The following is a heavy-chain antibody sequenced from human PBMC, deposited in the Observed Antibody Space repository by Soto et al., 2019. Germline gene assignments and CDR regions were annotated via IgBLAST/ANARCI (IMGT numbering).Heavy chain of an antibody. CDR3: ARHPERIAEIGWFDP. Sequence: EVQLVESGGGLVQLGTSLRLSCAASGFTFDHYAMHWVRQTPGKGLEWVAGASWDSDTVGYADSVRGRFTISRDNGKNSLDLQMNSLRAEDTAVYYCARHPERIAEIGWFDPWGQGTLVTVSS. J-gene: IGHJ5*02. CDR1: GFTFDHYA. V-gene: IGHV3-9*01. CDR2: ASWDSDTV. D-gene: IGHD6-13*01.